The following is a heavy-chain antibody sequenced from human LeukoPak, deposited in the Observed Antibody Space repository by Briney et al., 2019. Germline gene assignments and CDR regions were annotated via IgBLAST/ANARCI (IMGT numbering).Heavy chain of an antibody. V-gene: IGHV1-2*02. CDR2: INPNSGGS. CDR3: ALGYSGYDWGNFDY. Sequence: ASVKVSCKASGYTFIGYYMHWVRQAPGQGLEWMGWINPNSGGSNYAQKFQGRVTMTSDTSISTAYMELSRLRSDDTAIYYCALGYSGYDWGNFDYWGQGTLVTVSS. CDR1: GYTFIGYY. D-gene: IGHD5-12*01. J-gene: IGHJ4*02.